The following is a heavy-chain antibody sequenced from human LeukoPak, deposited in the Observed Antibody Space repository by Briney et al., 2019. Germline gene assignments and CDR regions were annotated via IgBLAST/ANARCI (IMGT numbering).Heavy chain of an antibody. V-gene: IGHV4-31*03. CDR2: IYYSGST. CDR1: GGSISSGGYY. CDR3: ARGFRTTSVWFDP. Sequence: SQTLSLTCTVSGGSISSGGYYWSWIRQHPGKGLEWIGYIYYSGSTYYNPSLKSRVTISVDTSKNQFSLKLSSVTAADTAVYYCARGFRTTSVWFDPWGQGTLVTVSS. D-gene: IGHD1-7*01. J-gene: IGHJ5*02.